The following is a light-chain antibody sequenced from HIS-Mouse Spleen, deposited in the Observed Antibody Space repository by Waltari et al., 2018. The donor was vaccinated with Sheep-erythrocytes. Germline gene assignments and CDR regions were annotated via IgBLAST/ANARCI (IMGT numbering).Light chain of an antibody. J-gene: IGKJ4*01. CDR1: QSISSY. V-gene: IGKV1-39*01. Sequence: DIQMTQSPSSLSASVGDSVTITCRASQSISSYLNWYQQKPGKAPKLLIYAASILQSGVPSRFSGSGSGTDFTLTISSLQPEDFATYYCQQSYSTPPLTFGGGTKVEIK. CDR3: QQSYSTPPLT. CDR2: AAS.